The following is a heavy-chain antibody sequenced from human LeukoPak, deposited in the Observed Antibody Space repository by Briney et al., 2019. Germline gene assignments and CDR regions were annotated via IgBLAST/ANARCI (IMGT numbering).Heavy chain of an antibody. CDR2: IDPSDSYT. V-gene: IGHV5-10-1*01. D-gene: IGHD4-17*01. CDR1: GYSFTSYW. J-gene: IGHJ4*02. CDR3: ARHYGDYLYY. Sequence: GESLKISCKGSGYSFTSYWISWVRQMPGKGLEWMGRIDPSDSYTNYSPSFQGHVTISADKSISTAYLQWSSLKASDTAVYYCARHYGDYLYYWGQGTLVTVSS.